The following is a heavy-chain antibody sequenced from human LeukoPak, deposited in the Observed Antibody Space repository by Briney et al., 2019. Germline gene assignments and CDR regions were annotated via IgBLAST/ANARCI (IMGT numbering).Heavy chain of an antibody. CDR1: GFTFSSYW. CDR2: INSDGSST. J-gene: IGHJ6*02. D-gene: IGHD6-19*01. CDR3: ARFMWLHGMDV. V-gene: IGHV3-74*01. Sequence: GGTLRLSCVASGFTFSSYWMHWVRQAPGKGLVWVSRINSDGSSTSYADSVKGRFTISRDNAKNTLYLQMNSLRAEDTAVYYCARFMWLHGMDVWGQGTTVTVSS.